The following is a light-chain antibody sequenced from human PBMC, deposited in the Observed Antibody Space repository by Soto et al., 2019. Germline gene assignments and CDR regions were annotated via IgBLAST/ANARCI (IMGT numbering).Light chain of an antibody. J-gene: IGKJ4*01. Sequence: DIQMTQSPSSLSASVGDRVTITCRAGQAISNNLAWYQQKAGKVPQVLIYGASTLKSGVQSRFSGSGSGTDFSLAITNLQPEDAATYYCQMCDSAHALSFGGGTKVEIK. CDR2: GAS. V-gene: IGKV1-27*01. CDR1: QAISNN. CDR3: QMCDSAHALS.